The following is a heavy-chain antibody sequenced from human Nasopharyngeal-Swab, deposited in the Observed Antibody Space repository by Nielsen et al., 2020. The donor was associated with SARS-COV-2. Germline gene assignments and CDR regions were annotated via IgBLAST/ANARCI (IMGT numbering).Heavy chain of an antibody. V-gene: IGHV3-21*01. Sequence: GESLKISCAASGFTFSSYSMNWVRQAPGKGLEWVSSISSSSSYIYYADSVKGRFTISRDNAKNSLYLQMNSLRAEDTAVYYCARDLPPLYYYYGMDVWGQGTTVTVSS. J-gene: IGHJ6*02. CDR1: GFTFSSYS. CDR2: ISSSSSYI. CDR3: ARDLPPLYYYYGMDV.